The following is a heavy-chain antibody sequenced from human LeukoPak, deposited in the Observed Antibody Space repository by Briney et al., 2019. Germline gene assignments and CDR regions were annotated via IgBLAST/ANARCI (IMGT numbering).Heavy chain of an antibody. Sequence: GESLKISCKGSGYSFTSYWIGWVRQMPGKGLEWMGIIYPGDSDTRYSPSFQGQVTISADKSISTAYLQWSSLKASDTAMYYCARQALGSGYYYAWFDPRGQGTLVTVSS. V-gene: IGHV5-51*01. CDR1: GYSFTSYW. CDR3: ARQALGSGYYYAWFDP. CDR2: IYPGDSDT. D-gene: IGHD3-22*01. J-gene: IGHJ5*02.